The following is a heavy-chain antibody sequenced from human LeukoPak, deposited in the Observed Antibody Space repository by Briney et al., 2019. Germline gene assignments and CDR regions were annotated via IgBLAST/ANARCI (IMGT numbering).Heavy chain of an antibody. J-gene: IGHJ4*02. V-gene: IGHV3-21*01. D-gene: IGHD3-10*01. CDR3: ARDRGLQEPFGPDY. CDR1: GFTFTYNG. CDR2: ISSSSTYI. Sequence: PGGSLRLSCAASGFTFTYNGMNWVRQAPGKGLEWISSISSSSTYIYYADSVKGRFTISRDNAKNSLYLQMNSLRAEDTAVYYCARDRGLQEPFGPDYWGQGTLVTVSS.